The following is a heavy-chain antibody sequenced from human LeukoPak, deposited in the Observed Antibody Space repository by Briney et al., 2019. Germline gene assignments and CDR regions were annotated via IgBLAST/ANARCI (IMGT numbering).Heavy chain of an antibody. J-gene: IGHJ4*02. CDR1: GGSISSFY. CDR2: MYYSGST. CDR3: ARYYGSGSYDY. Sequence: SETLSLTCTVSGGSISSFYWSWIRQPPGKGLEWIGYMYYSGSTNYNPSLKRRVTISVDTSKNQFSLKLSSVTAADTAIYYCARYYGSGSYDYWGQGTLVTVSS. D-gene: IGHD3-10*01. V-gene: IGHV4-59*01.